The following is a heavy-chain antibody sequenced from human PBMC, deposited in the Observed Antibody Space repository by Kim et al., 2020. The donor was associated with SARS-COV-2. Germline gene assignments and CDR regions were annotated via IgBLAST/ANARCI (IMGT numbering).Heavy chain of an antibody. CDR3: ARGLERRNFDY. J-gene: IGHJ4*02. CDR2: ITSSSSYI. CDR1: GFTFSSYS. Sequence: GGSLRLSCAASGFTFSSYSMNWVRQAPGKGLEWVSSITSSSSYIYYADSVKGRFTISRDNAKNSLYLQMNSLRAEDTAVYYCARGLERRNFDYWGQETLDTVSS. V-gene: IGHV3-21*01. D-gene: IGHD1-1*01.